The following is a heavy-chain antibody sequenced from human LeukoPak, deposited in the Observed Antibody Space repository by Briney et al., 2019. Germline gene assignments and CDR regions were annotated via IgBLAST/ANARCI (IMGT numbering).Heavy chain of an antibody. CDR3: ARDYDRTYYYESGSPFDAFDI. CDR2: ISAYNGNT. D-gene: IGHD3-10*01. V-gene: IGHV1-18*01. Sequence: GASVKVSCKASGYTFTGFGISWVRQAPGQGLEWMGWISAYNGNTNYAQKFQGRVTMTTETSTRTAYMELRSLRSDDTAVYYCARDYDRTYYYESGSPFDAFDIWGQGTRVTVS. CDR1: GYTFTGFG. J-gene: IGHJ3*02.